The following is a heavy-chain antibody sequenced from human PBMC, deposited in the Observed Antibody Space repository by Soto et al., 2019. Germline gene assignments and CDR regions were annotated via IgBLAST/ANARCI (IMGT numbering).Heavy chain of an antibody. Sequence: SATLSLTCSVSGVSIVRYYWSWILQSPGKGLEWIGFIYDSENTNYNPSLKSRVTISGDTSKNQLSLTLSSVTAADTAIYYCARHEQGTSFDHWGKGARVTVSS. CDR3: ARHEQGTSFDH. CDR2: IYDSENT. V-gene: IGHV4-59*08. CDR1: GVSIVRYY. J-gene: IGHJ4*02.